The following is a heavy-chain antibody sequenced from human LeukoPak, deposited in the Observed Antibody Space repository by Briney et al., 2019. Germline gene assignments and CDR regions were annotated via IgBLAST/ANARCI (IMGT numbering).Heavy chain of an antibody. CDR3: AKDGEYCGGDCYWSYYYYMDV. D-gene: IGHD2-21*01. Sequence: GGSLRLSCAASRFTFSSYAMSWVRQAPGKGLEWVSAISGSGGSTYYADSVKGRFTISRDNSKNTLYLQMNSLRAEDTAVYYCAKDGEYCGGDCYWSYYYYMDVWGKGTTVTVSS. CDR2: ISGSGGST. V-gene: IGHV3-23*01. CDR1: RFTFSSYA. J-gene: IGHJ6*03.